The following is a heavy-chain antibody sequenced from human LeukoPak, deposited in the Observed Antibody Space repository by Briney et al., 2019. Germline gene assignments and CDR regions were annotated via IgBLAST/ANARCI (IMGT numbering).Heavy chain of an antibody. V-gene: IGHV3-43D*04. CDR2: ISWDGGST. CDR1: GFTFDDYA. CDR3: AKDSRSSCCYTPLFDY. Sequence: GGSLRLSCAASGFTFDDYAMHWVRQAPGKGLEWVSLISWDGGSTYYADSVKGRFTISRDNSKNSLYLQMNSLRAEDTPLYYCAKDSRSSCCYTPLFDYWGQGTLVTVSS. J-gene: IGHJ4*02. D-gene: IGHD2-2*02.